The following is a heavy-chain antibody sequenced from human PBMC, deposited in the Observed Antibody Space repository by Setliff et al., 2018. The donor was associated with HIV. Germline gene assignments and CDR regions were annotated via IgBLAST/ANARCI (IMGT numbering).Heavy chain of an antibody. CDR3: ARIRLLQYFDY. J-gene: IGHJ4*02. Sequence: PSETLSLTCAVSGGSMSSYYWSWIRQTPGKGLEWIATMYYSGNTYYNPSLKSRVTLSVDTSKNQFSLRLNSVTAADTAVYYCARIRLLQYFDYWGQGTLVTVSS. CDR1: GGSMSSYY. D-gene: IGHD2-15*01. CDR2: MYYSGNT. V-gene: IGHV4-59*04.